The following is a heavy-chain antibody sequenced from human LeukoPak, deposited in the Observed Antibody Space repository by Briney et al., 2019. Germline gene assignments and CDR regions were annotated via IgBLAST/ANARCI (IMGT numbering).Heavy chain of an antibody. CDR2: ISSNGGST. V-gene: IGHV3-64*01. J-gene: IGHJ3*02. CDR1: GFTFSHYA. Sequence: PGTSLRLSCAASGFTFSHYAMHWVRQAPGKGLEYVSAISSNGGSTYYANSVKGRFTISRDNSKNTLYLQMGSLRAEDMGVYYCARDSITVSVGAFDIWGQGTMVIVSS. CDR3: ARDSITVSVGAFDI. D-gene: IGHD2-2*01.